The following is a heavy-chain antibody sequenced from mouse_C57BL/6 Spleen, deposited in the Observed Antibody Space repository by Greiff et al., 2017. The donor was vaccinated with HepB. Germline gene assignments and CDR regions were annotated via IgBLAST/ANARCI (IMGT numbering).Heavy chain of an antibody. Sequence: QVQLKESGPELVKPGASVKISCKASGYAFSSSWMNWVKQRPGKGLEWIGRIYPGDGDTNYNGKFKGKATLTADKSSSTAYMQLSSLTSEDSAVYFCARLYYYGSYYYAMDYWGQGTSVTVSS. V-gene: IGHV1-82*01. CDR1: GYAFSSSW. D-gene: IGHD1-1*01. CDR3: ARLYYYGSYYYAMDY. CDR2: IYPGDGDT. J-gene: IGHJ4*01.